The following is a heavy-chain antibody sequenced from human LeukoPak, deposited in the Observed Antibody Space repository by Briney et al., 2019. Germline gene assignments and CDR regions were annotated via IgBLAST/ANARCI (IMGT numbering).Heavy chain of an antibody. D-gene: IGHD2-2*01. CDR3: ARGERYCSSTSCYSNWFDP. CDR2: INGDGRNI. CDR1: GFTFSSYW. J-gene: IGHJ5*02. Sequence: PGGSLRLSCVASGFTFSSYWMHWVRQDPRKGLVWVSRINGDGRNINYADSVRGRFTISRDNAKNTLYLQMNSLRAEDTAVYYCARGERYCSSTSCYSNWFDPWGQGTLVTVSS. V-gene: IGHV3-74*01.